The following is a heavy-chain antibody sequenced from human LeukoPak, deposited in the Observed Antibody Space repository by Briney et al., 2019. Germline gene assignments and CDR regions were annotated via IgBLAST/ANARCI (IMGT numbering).Heavy chain of an antibody. CDR2: INPKSGAT. CDR3: ALCSVLSRTNTSCHAPLDY. V-gene: IGHV1-2*02. CDR1: GYTLTDYY. D-gene: IGHD2-2*01. Sequence: GASVKVSCTAPGYTLTDYYASSMCQAPGRGLEYMGWINPKSGATRNGQNFQGTITMTRDTSVNTAYIDLGTQSPDNAAIYFLALCSVLSRTNTSCHAPLDYWGQGTLVTVSS. J-gene: IGHJ4*02.